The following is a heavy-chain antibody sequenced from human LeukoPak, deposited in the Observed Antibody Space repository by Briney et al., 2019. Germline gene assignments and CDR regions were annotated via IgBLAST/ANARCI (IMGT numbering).Heavy chain of an antibody. D-gene: IGHD3-22*01. J-gene: IGHJ5*02. V-gene: IGHV1-8*01. CDR1: GYTFTSYD. CDR2: MNPNSGNT. Sequence: PGASVKVSCKASGYTFTSYDINWVRQATGQGLEWMGWMNPNSGNTGYAQKLQGRVTMTTDTSTSTAYMELRSLRSDDTAVYYCARAGFLKDMIVVVLNWFDPWGQGTLVTVSS. CDR3: ARAGFLKDMIVVVLNWFDP.